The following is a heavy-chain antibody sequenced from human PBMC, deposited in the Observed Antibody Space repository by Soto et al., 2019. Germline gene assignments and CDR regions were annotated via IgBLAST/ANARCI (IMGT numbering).Heavy chain of an antibody. CDR3: ARGVYDSHGYSYP. V-gene: IGHV3-48*03. D-gene: IGHD3-22*01. CDR1: RLTFSNYG. J-gene: IGHJ5*02. Sequence: GGSLRLSCVASRLTFSNYGMHWVRQAPGKGLEWISYISSSGDRIYYADSVKGRFTISRDNPKNSLYLQMNSLRAEDTAVYYCARGVYDSHGYSYPWVQGTLVTVSA. CDR2: ISSSGDRI.